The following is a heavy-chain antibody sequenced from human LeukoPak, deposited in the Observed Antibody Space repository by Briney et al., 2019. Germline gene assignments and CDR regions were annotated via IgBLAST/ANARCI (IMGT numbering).Heavy chain of an antibody. CDR3: ARDPGDYVGNDAFDI. V-gene: IGHV3-33*01. J-gene: IGHJ3*02. CDR1: GFTFSSFC. CDR2: IWYDGSNK. D-gene: IGHD4-17*01. Sequence: PGGALRPFCAAAGFTFSSFCKHWGRQAPGQGVGWGGGIWYDGSNKYYADSVKGRFTVSRDNSKNTVYLQMNSLRAEDTAVYYCARDPGDYVGNDAFDIWGQGTMVTVSS.